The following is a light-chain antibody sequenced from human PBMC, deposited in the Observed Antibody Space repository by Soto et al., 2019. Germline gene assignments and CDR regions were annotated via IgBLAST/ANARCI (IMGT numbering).Light chain of an antibody. CDR1: SSDVGSYNL. Sequence: SALTQPASVSGSPGQSITISCTGTSSDVGSYNLVSWYQQHPGKAPKLIIYEVSKRPSGVSNRFSGSKSGNTASLTISGLQAEDEADYYCCSYAGSSTPRVFGTGTKVTDL. CDR2: EVS. V-gene: IGLV2-23*02. J-gene: IGLJ1*01. CDR3: CSYAGSSTPRV.